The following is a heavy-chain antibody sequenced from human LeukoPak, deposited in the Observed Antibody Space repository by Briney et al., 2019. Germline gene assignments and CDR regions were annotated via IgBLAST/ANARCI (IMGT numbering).Heavy chain of an antibody. V-gene: IGHV3-33*01. CDR1: GFTFSSYG. CDR2: IWYDGSNK. CDR3: AREGDYYDSSGYYYLDY. D-gene: IGHD3-22*01. Sequence: GGSLRLSCAASGFTFSSYGMHWVRQAPGKGLEWVAVIWYDGSNKYYADSVKGRFTISRDNSKNTLYLQMNSLRAEDMAVYYCAREGDYYDSSGYYYLDYWGQGTLVTVSS. J-gene: IGHJ4*02.